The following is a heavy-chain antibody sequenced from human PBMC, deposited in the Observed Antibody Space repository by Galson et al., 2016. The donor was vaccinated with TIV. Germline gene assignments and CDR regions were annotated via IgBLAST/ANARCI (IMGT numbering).Heavy chain of an antibody. D-gene: IGHD3-3*01. CDR3: ARGALSVFGVIMTLDY. V-gene: IGHV6-1*01. Sequence: CAISGDSVSSTSAAWNWIRQSPSRGLEWLGRTYYRSTWYNDYAASLKRRITINPDTSKNQFSLQLTSVTPEDAAVYYCARGALSVFGVIMTLDYWGQGTLVTVSS. CDR1: GDSVSSTSAA. CDR2: TYYRSTWYN. J-gene: IGHJ4*02.